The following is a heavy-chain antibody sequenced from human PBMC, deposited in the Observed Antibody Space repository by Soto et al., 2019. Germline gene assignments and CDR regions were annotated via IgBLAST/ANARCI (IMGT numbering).Heavy chain of an antibody. CDR2: IDGSGGDR. Sequence: EVQLLESGGDLVQPGGSLRLSCAASGFTFSSYAMGWVRQAPGTGLERVSVIDGSGGDRSLADSVKGRFTISRDNSKNTLYLQMDRLRVEDTARYFCAKEIVAGAYVETSAFDLWGQGTLVTVSS. D-gene: IGHD3-22*01. CDR3: AKEIVAGAYVETSAFDL. J-gene: IGHJ4*02. CDR1: GFTFSSYA. V-gene: IGHV3-23*01.